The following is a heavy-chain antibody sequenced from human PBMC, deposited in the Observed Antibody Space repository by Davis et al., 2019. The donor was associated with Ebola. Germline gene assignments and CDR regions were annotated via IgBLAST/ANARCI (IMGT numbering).Heavy chain of an antibody. CDR1: GGSFSGYY. D-gene: IGHD6-13*01. CDR3: ARGFSSSWSDLDY. J-gene: IGHJ4*02. CDR2: INHSGST. Sequence: SETLSLTCAVYGGSFSGYYWSWIRQPPGKGLEWIGEINHSGSTNYNPSLKSRVTLSVDTSKNQFSLKLSSVTAADTAVYYCARGFSSSWSDLDYWGQGTLVTVSP. V-gene: IGHV4-34*01.